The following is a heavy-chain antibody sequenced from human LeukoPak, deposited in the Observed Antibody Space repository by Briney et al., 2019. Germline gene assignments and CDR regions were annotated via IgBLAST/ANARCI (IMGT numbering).Heavy chain of an antibody. CDR1: GYTFTSYY. V-gene: IGHV1-46*01. CDR3: ARDTSSSSGPIESKWELHGFYYYGMDV. D-gene: IGHD1-26*01. CDR2: INPSGGST. J-gene: IGHJ6*02. Sequence: GASVKVSCKASGYTFTSYYMHWVRQAPGQGLEWMGIINPSGGSTSYAQKFQGRVTMTRDTSTSTVYMELSSLRSEDTAVYYCARDTSSSSGPIESKWELHGFYYYGMDVWGQGTTVTVSS.